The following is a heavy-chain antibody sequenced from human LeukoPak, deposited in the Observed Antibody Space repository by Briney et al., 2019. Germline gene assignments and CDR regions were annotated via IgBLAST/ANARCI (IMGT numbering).Heavy chain of an antibody. D-gene: IGHD5-18*01. Sequence: ASVKVSCKASGHTFTNYYMHWVRQAPGQGLEWMGWIHPGSGDTKYAQKFQGRVTVTRDTSITTAYMELTSLRSDDTAVYYCASYASGYNWLKAWGQGTRVTVSS. V-gene: IGHV1-2*02. CDR2: IHPGSGDT. J-gene: IGHJ5*02. CDR1: GHTFTNYY. CDR3: ASYASGYNWLKA.